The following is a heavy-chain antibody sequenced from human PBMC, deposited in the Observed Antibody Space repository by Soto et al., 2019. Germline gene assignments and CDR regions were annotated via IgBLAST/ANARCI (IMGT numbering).Heavy chain of an antibody. D-gene: IGHD3-22*01. CDR2: ISYDGSKK. Sequence: PGGSLRLSCAASGFTFGSYGMHWVRQAPGKGLEWVAGISYDGSKKYYGESVKGRFTISSDNSKNTLYLQMNSLRVEDTAVYYCAKAIENYSTGYYKPFYYFGVDAWGQGTTVTVSS. CDR1: GFTFGSYG. V-gene: IGHV3-30*18. J-gene: IGHJ6*02. CDR3: AKAIENYSTGYYKPFYYFGVDA.